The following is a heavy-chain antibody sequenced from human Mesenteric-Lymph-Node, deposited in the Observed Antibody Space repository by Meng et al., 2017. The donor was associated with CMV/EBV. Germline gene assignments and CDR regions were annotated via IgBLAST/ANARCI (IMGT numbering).Heavy chain of an antibody. CDR2: INSDGIVT. D-gene: IGHD3-3*01. CDR1: GFTFSTYW. CDR3: ARDDEWQTPYPDY. Sequence: GGSLRLSCAASGFTFSTYWMHWVRQAPGKGLVWVSRINSDGIVTSYADSVEGRFTISRDNAKNTLYLQMNSLRAEDTAIYYCARDDEWQTPYPDYWGQGTLVTVSS. J-gene: IGHJ4*02. V-gene: IGHV3-74*01.